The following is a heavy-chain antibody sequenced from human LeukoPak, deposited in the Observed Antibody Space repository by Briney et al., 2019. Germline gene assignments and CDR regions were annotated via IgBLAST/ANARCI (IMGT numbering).Heavy chain of an antibody. CDR2: IKPHDGST. V-gene: IGHV1-46*04. J-gene: IGHJ4*02. CDR3: ARNNVGSSGWTGLGF. Sequence: GASVKVSCRTFGDTFTSQYIQWVRQAPGQGLEWVGLIKPHDGSTFYAQSLQGRVTLTRDTSTSTVYMDLSSLRSEDTAIYFCARNNVGSSGWTGLGFWGQGTLVTVSS. D-gene: IGHD6-19*01. CDR1: GDTFTSQY.